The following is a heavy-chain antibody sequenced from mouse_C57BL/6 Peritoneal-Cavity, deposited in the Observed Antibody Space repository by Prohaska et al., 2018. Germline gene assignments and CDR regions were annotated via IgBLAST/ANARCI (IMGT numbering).Heavy chain of an antibody. CDR3: MRYRIYWYFDI. Sequence: QLLATGGGLVQPGGSRGLSCAGSGFTFSGFWMSWVRQTPWKTVEWIGVINSYGSAINYAPSIQARVTSFRVNDTSALYLQMSNVRSEETATYFCMRYRIYWYFDINGTGTRVT. CDR1: GFTFSGFW. CDR2: INSYGSAI. J-gene: IGHJ1*03. V-gene: IGHV11-2*01.